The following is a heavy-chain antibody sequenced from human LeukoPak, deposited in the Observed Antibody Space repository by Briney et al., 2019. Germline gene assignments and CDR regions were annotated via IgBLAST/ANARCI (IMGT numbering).Heavy chain of an antibody. CDR3: ARETDFWSGYYRSHYFDY. V-gene: IGHV3-21*01. Sequence: GGSLRLSCAASGFTFSSYSMNWVRQAPGKGLEWVSSISSSSSYIYYADSVKGRFTISRDNAKNSLYLRMNSLRAEDTAVYYCARETDFWSGYYRSHYFDYWGQGTLVTVSS. CDR1: GFTFSSYS. CDR2: ISSSSSYI. J-gene: IGHJ4*02. D-gene: IGHD3-3*01.